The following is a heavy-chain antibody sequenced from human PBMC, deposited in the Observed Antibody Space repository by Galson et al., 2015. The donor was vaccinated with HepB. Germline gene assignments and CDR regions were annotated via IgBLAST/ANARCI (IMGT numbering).Heavy chain of an antibody. D-gene: IGHD6-25*01. CDR3: ARDYASSGDFNHYSGMDV. Sequence: SLRLSCAASGFTFSSYAMHWVRQAPGKGLEWVAVISYDGSNKYYADSVKGRFTISRDNSKNTLYLQMNSLRAEDTAVYYCARDYASSGDFNHYSGMDVWGRGTTVTVSS. J-gene: IGHJ6*02. CDR2: ISYDGSNK. V-gene: IGHV3-30*04. CDR1: GFTFSSYA.